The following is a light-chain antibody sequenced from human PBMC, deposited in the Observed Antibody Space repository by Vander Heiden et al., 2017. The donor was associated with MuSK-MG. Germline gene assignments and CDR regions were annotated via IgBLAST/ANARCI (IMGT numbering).Light chain of an antibody. J-gene: IGLJ2*01. CDR1: TNHGASHHH. CDR2: DVT. V-gene: IGLV2-14*03. CDR3: SSFSSNSPVL. Sequence: SAPSPPASPACFPRPAITIPSPGTTNHGASHHHLPLFPPHTGKAHTHLVFDVTDRPSGVSSRFSGSKSGNTASLTISGLEAEDESDYYCSSFSSNSPVLFGGGTKVT.